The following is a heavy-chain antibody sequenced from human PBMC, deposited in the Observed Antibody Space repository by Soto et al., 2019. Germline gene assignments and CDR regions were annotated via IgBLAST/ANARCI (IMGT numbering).Heavy chain of an antibody. CDR3: AAAYDSRGEHSVFDI. J-gene: IGHJ3*02. CDR1: GGTSRGYG. D-gene: IGHD3-22*01. V-gene: IGHV4-34*08. CDR2: INHSGST. Sequence: SQTLPVTRTVEGGTSRGYGGRRIRQTPGKGLEWIGEINHSGSTNYNPSLKSRVTISVDTSKNQFSLKLSSVTAADTAVYFCAAAYDSRGEHSVFDILGKGTMDTVSS.